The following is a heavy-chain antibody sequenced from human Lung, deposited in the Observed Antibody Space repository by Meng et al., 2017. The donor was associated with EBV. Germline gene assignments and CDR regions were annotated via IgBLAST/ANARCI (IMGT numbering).Heavy chain of an antibody. CDR1: GYTFTSHG. V-gene: IGHV1-18*01. CDR3: ARISEYDSSALDW. CDR2: ISGYNSNT. J-gene: IGHJ4*02. Sequence: VQLVQPWADVKKPGASVKVSCKSAGYTFTSHGVSWVRQAPGQGLEWMGWISGYNSNTDYGENLQGRVTMTKDTSTSTAYMDLRSLRPDDTAVYYCARISEYDSSALDWWGQGTLVTVSS. D-gene: IGHD3-22*01.